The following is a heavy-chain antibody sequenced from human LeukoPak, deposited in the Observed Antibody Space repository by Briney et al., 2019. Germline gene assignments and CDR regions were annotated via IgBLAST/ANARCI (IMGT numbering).Heavy chain of an antibody. D-gene: IGHD3-22*01. J-gene: IGHJ3*02. V-gene: IGHV1-69*13. CDR1: GGTFNRYA. Sequence: VKVSCKDSGGTFNRYAISWVRQAPGQGLEWMGGIIPIIGTVNYAQKFQGRVTITADESTSTAYMELSSLRSEDTAVYYCARQITMIEEGAFDIWGQGTMVTVSS. CDR3: ARQITMIEEGAFDI. CDR2: IIPIIGTV.